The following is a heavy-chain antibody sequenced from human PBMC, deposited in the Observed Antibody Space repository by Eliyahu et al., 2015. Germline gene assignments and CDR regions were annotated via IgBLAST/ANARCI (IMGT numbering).Heavy chain of an antibody. D-gene: IGHD3-16*02. Sequence: EVQLVESGGGLVKPGGSLRLSCAASGFXFSSYSMNWVRQAPGKGLEGVSSIRSSSSYIYYADLVKGRFTISRDNAKNSLYLQMNSLRAEDTAMYYCARDLFGGVIVRGYFEYWGQGTLVTVSS. CDR1: GFXFSSYS. CDR3: ARDLFGGVIVRGYFEY. J-gene: IGHJ4*02. CDR2: IRSSSSYI. V-gene: IGHV3-21*01.